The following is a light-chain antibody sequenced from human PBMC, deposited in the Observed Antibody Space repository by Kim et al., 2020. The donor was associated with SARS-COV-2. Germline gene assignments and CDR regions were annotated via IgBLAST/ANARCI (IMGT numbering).Light chain of an antibody. CDR3: NSRDSNDNVV. Sequence: VALGQTFRITCQGDSLRSYYATWYQQKPGQAPIVVMYGKNNRPSGIPERFSGSSSGNTASLTITGTQAGDEAAYYCNSRDSNDNVVFGGGTKLSVL. V-gene: IGLV3-19*01. CDR2: GKN. CDR1: SLRSYY. J-gene: IGLJ2*01.